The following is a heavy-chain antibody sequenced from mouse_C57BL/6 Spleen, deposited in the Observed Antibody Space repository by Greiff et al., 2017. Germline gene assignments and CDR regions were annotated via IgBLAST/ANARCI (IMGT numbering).Heavy chain of an antibody. V-gene: IGHV1-58*01. CDR1: GYTFTSYG. CDR3: ASYDYDEDWYFDV. D-gene: IGHD2-4*01. CDR2: IYIGNGYT. Sequence: SGAELVRPGSSVKMSCKTSGYTFTSYGINWVKQRPGQGLEWIGYIYIGNGYTEYNEKFKGKATLTSDTSSSTAYMQLSSLTSEDSAIYFCASYDYDEDWYFDVWGTGTTVTVSS. J-gene: IGHJ1*03.